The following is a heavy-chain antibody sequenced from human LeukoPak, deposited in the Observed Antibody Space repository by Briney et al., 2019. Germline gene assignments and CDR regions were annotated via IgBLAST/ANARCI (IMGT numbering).Heavy chain of an antibody. CDR3: ASYTMVRGVSRGAFDI. J-gene: IGHJ3*02. CDR1: GYSFTSYW. V-gene: IGHV5-51*01. Sequence: GESLKISCKGSGYSFTSYWIGWVRQMPGKGLEWMGIIYPGDSDTRYSPSFQGQVTISADKSISTAYLQWSSLKASDTAMYYCASYTMVRGVSRGAFDIWGQGTMVTVSS. CDR2: IYPGDSDT. D-gene: IGHD3-10*01.